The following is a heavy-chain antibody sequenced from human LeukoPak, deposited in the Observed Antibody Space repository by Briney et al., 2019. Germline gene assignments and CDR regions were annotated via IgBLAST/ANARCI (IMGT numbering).Heavy chain of an antibody. CDR3: ASCHNFGYYYYYMDV. V-gene: IGHV4-61*02. J-gene: IGHJ6*03. D-gene: IGHD3-10*01. CDR2: IYTNGST. CDR1: GGSVSSSSYY. Sequence: PSQTLSLTCTVSGGSVSSSSYYWSWIRQPAGKGLEWIGRIYTNGSTSYNPSLKSRVTISVDTSKNQFSLKLSSVTAADTAVYYCASCHNFGYYYYYMDVWGKGTTVTVSS.